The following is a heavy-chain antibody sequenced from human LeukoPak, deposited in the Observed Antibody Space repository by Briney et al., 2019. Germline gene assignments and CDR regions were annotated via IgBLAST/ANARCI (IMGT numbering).Heavy chain of an antibody. Sequence: PGGSLRLSCAASRFTFSSYGMHWVRQAPGKGLEWVSSISSSSSYIYYADSVKGRFTISRDNAKNSLYLQMNSLRAEDTAVYYCAELGITMIGGVWGKGTTVTISS. D-gene: IGHD3-10*02. J-gene: IGHJ6*04. V-gene: IGHV3-21*01. CDR3: AELGITMIGGV. CDR2: ISSSSSYI. CDR1: RFTFSSYG.